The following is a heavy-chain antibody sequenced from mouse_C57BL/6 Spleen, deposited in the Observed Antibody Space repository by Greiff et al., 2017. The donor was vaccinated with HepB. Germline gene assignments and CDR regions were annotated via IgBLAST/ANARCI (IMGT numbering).Heavy chain of an antibody. Sequence: VQLQQSGAELVKPGASVKISCKASGYAFSSYWMNWVKQRPGKGLEWIGQIYPGDGDTNYNGKFKGKATLTADKSSSTAYMQVSSLTSEDSAVYFWATARRGYAMDYWGQGTSVTVSS. V-gene: IGHV1-80*01. CDR3: ATARRGYAMDY. CDR1: GYAFSSYW. CDR2: IYPGDGDT. J-gene: IGHJ4*01.